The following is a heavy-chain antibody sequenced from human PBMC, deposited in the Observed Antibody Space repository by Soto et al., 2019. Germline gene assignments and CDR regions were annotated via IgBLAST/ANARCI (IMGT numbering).Heavy chain of an antibody. V-gene: IGHV3-30-3*01. J-gene: IGHJ4*02. CDR1: GFTFSSYA. CDR2: ISYDGSNK. CDR3: ARVQTGVLGSSWAFDY. Sequence: QVQLVESGGGVVQPGRSLRLSCAASGFTFSSYAMHWVRQAPGKGLEWVAVISYDGSNKYYTDSVEGRFTISRDNSKNTLYLQMNSLRAEDTAVYYCARVQTGVLGSSWAFDYWGQGTLVTVSS. D-gene: IGHD6-13*01.